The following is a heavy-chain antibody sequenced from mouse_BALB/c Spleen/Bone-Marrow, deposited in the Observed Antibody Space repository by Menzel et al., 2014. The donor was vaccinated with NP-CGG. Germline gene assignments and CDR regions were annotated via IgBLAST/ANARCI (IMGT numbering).Heavy chain of an antibody. J-gene: IGHJ2*01. D-gene: IGHD1-2*01. CDR3: TRDYYGP. V-gene: IGHV3-8*02. CDR1: GDSITSGY. CDR2: ISYSGNT. Sequence: VQLKESGPSLVKPSQTLSLPCSVTGDSITSGYWNWIRKFPGNKLEYMGYISYSGNTYYNPSLISRISITRDTSKNQYYLQLNSATTEDTATYYCTRDYYGPWGQGTTLTVSS.